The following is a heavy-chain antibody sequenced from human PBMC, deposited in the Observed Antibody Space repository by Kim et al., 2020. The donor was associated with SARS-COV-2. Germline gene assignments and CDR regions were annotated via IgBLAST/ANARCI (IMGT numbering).Heavy chain of an antibody. Sequence: GGSLRLSCAASGFTFSDAWMSWVRQAPGKGLEWVGRVKSKTDGETTDYAAPVQGRVTISRDDSANTVYMHMNSLKIEDTAVYYCATDHFPYSGISVYYFVYGGQGTLVTVSS. V-gene: IGHV3-15*01. CDR3: ATDHFPYSGISVYYFVY. CDR2: VKSKTDGETT. CDR1: GFTFSDAW. D-gene: IGHD3-22*01. J-gene: IGHJ4*02.